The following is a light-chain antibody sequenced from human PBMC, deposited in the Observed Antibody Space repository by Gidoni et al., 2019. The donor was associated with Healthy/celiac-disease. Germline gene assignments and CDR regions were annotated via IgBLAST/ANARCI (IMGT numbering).Light chain of an antibody. CDR1: NIGSKS. V-gene: IGLV3-21*04. J-gene: IGLJ2*01. CDR3: QVWDSSSDHVV. Sequence: SVLTQPPSLSVAPGKTARITCGGNNIGSKSVHWYQQKPGQAPVLVIYYDSDRPSGIPERFSGSNSGNTATLTISRVEAGDEADYYCQVWDSSSDHVVFGGGTKLTVL. CDR2: YDS.